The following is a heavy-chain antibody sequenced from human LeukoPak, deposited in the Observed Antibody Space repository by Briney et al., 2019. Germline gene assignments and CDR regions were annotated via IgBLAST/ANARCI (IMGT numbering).Heavy chain of an antibody. J-gene: IGHJ4*02. D-gene: IGHD1-26*01. CDR1: GGSFSGYY. CDR2: INHSGST. CDR3: ATGREDFDY. V-gene: IGHV4-34*01. Sequence: SETLSLTCAVYGGSFSGYYWSWMRQPPGKGLEWIGEINHSGSTNYNPSLKSRVTISVDTSKNQFSLKLSSVTATDTAVYYCATGREDFDYWGQGTLVTVSS.